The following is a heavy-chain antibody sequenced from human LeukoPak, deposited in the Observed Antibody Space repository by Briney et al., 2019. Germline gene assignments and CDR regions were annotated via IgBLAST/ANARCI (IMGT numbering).Heavy chain of an antibody. D-gene: IGHD6-19*01. V-gene: IGHV1-46*01. CDR1: GYTFTSYY. Sequence: GASVKVSCKASGYTFTSYYIHWVRQAPGQGLEWMGIINPSGGSARSAQKFQGNVTMTSDTSTNTVYMELSSLISEDTAVYYCARGYTSGWYLWGQGTLVTVSS. CDR3: ARGYTSGWYL. CDR2: INPSGGSA. J-gene: IGHJ5*02.